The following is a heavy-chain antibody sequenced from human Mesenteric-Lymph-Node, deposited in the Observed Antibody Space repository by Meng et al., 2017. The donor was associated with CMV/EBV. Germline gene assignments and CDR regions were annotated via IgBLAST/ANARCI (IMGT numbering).Heavy chain of an antibody. J-gene: IGHJ6*02. Sequence: GGSLRLSCAASGFTFSSYEMNWVRQAPGKGLEWVSYISSSGSSIYYPDSVKGRFTISRDNAKNSLDLQMDSLRAEDTAVYYCARDVPYYDSWSGNPPKTDYAMDVWGQGTTVTVSS. V-gene: IGHV3-48*03. CDR3: ARDVPYYDSWSGNPPKTDYAMDV. CDR2: ISSSGSSI. CDR1: GFTFSSYE. D-gene: IGHD3-3*01.